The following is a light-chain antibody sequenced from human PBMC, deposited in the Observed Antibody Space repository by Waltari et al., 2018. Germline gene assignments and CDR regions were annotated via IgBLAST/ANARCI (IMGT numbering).Light chain of an antibody. J-gene: IGKJ4*01. CDR2: AAS. V-gene: IGKV3-20*01. Sequence: EIVLTQSPGTLSVSPGERVTLPCRAGQNVDSSYLAWYRQKPGQAPSLLIYAASHKATGIPDRFSGSGSVTDFTITISRLVPEDVAMYYCQQYGYSGRLTFGGGTKVEI. CDR1: QNVDSSY. CDR3: QQYGYSGRLT.